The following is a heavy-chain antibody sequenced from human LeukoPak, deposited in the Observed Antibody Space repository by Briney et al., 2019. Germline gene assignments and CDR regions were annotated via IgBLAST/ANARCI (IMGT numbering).Heavy chain of an antibody. J-gene: IGHJ4*02. D-gene: IGHD1-26*01. V-gene: IGHV3-73*01. Sequence: PGGSLRLSCAASGFTFSGSAMHWVRQASGKGLEWVGRIRSKANSYATAYAASVKGRFTISRDDSKNTAYLQMNSLKTEDTAAYYCTSPFDGSYHDYWGQGTLVTVSS. CDR1: GFTFSGSA. CDR2: IRSKANSYAT. CDR3: TSPFDGSYHDY.